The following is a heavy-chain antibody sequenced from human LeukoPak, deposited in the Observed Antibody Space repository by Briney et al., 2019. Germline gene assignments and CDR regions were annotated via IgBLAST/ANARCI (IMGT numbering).Heavy chain of an antibody. D-gene: IGHD3-10*01. V-gene: IGHV4-34*01. J-gene: IGHJ4*02. CDR3: VRISSARSKRDY. Sequence: SETLSLTCAVYGGSFSGYYWSWLRQPPGKGLEWIGSMYYSGRTYYNLSLKSRVTISVDTSKNQFSLQLSSVTAADTAIYYCVRISSARSKRDYWGQGTLVTVSS. CDR2: MYYSGRT. CDR1: GGSFSGYY.